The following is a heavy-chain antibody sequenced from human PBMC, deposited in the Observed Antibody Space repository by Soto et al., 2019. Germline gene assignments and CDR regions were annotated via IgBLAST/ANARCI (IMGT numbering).Heavy chain of an antibody. Sequence: GSLRLSCAASGFTFSSYSMNWVRQAPGKGLEWVSSISSSSSYIYYADSVKGRFTISRDNAKNSLYLQMNSLRAEDTAVYYCAKQGDSSSWQFYYYGMDVWGQGTTVTVSS. CDR3: AKQGDSSSWQFYYYGMDV. CDR1: GFTFSSYS. V-gene: IGHV3-21*01. D-gene: IGHD6-13*01. J-gene: IGHJ6*02. CDR2: ISSSSSYI.